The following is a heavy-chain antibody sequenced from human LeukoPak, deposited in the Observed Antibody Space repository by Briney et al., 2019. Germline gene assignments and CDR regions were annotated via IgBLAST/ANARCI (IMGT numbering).Heavy chain of an antibody. CDR2: ISGGDPTT. J-gene: IGHJ4*02. D-gene: IGHD3-10*01. Sequence: GGSLRLSCAASDFSFTTYTMSWVRQAPGKGLEWVSSISGGDPTTYYADSVKGRFTISRDNSKNTLYLQMNSLRAEDTAIYYCAKQSLLLRGPLLIYYFDFWGQGTLVTVSS. V-gene: IGHV3-23*01. CDR1: DFSFTTYT. CDR3: AKQSLLLRGPLLIYYFDF.